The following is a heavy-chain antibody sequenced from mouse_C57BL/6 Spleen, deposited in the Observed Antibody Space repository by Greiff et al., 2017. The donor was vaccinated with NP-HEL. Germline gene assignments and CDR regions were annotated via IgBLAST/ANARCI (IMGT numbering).Heavy chain of an antibody. V-gene: IGHV5-4*03. J-gene: IGHJ4*01. CDR2: ISDGGSYT. CDR1: GFTFSSYA. D-gene: IGHD2-3*01. CDR3: ARFYDGYYDAMDY. Sequence: EVMLVESGGGLVKPGGSLKLSCAASGFTFSSYAMSWVRQTPEKRLEWVATISDGGSYTYYPDNVKGRFTISRDNAKNNLYLQMSHLKSEDTAMYYCARFYDGYYDAMDYWGQGTSVTVSS.